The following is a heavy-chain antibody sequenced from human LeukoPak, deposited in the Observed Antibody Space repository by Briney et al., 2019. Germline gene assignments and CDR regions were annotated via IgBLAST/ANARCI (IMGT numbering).Heavy chain of an antibody. CDR3: ANGSPLQSKVTFDY. D-gene: IGHD4-17*01. CDR2: IKQDGSEK. Sequence: PGESLRLSCAASGFTFSSYWMSWVRQAPGKGLEWVANIKQDGSEKYYVDSVKGRFTISRDNAKNSKYLQMNSLRAEDTAVYYCANGSPLQSKVTFDYWGQGTLVTVSS. V-gene: IGHV3-7*01. J-gene: IGHJ4*02. CDR1: GFTFSSYW.